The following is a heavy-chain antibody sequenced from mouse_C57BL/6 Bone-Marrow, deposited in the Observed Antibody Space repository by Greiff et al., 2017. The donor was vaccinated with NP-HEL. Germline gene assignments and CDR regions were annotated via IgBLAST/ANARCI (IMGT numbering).Heavy chain of an antibody. CDR2: ISSGSSTI. Sequence: EVKVVESGGGLVKPGGSLKLSCAASGFTFSDYGMHWVRQAPEKGLEWVAYISSGSSTIYYADTVKGRFTISRDNAKNTLFLQMTSLRSEDTAMYYCAPYYYAPFAYWGQGTLVTVSA. J-gene: IGHJ3*01. CDR3: APYYYAPFAY. V-gene: IGHV5-17*01. CDR1: GFTFSDYG. D-gene: IGHD1-1*01.